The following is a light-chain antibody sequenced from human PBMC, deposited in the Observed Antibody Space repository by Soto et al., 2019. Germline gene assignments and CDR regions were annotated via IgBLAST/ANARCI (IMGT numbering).Light chain of an antibody. V-gene: IGKV3D-20*02. Sequence: EIVLTQSPGTLSLSPGERATLSCRASQRVSSSYLAWYRQTPGQAPRLLIYGTSNRATGVPPRFSGSRSGTDFTLTISSVEPEDFAVFYCHQRNTFGQGTRLEI. CDR3: HQRNT. CDR2: GTS. CDR1: QRVSSSY. J-gene: IGKJ5*01.